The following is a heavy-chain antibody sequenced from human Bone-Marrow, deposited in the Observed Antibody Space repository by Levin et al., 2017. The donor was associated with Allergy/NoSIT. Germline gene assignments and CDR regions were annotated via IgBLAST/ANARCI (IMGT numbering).Heavy chain of an antibody. Sequence: SQTLSLTCAVSGASISSSNWWSWVRQPPGKGLEWIGEIYHSGSTNYNPSLKSRVTMSVDKFKNQFSLNLSSVTAADTAVYYCVLRRGYSGYECGAEYFQHWGQGTLVTVSS. CDR3: VLRRGYSGYECGAEYFQH. CDR2: IYHSGST. CDR1: GASISSSNW. J-gene: IGHJ1*01. D-gene: IGHD5-12*01. V-gene: IGHV4-4*02.